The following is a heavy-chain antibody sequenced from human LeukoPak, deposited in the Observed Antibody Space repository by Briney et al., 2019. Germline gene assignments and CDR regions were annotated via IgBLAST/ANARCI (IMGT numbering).Heavy chain of an antibody. D-gene: IGHD1-26*01. V-gene: IGHV4-31*03. J-gene: IGHJ4*02. CDR1: GGSISSGRYY. CDR3: ARAKLREIDY. CDR2: IYYSGST. Sequence: SETLSLTCTVSGGSISSGRYYWSWIRQHPGKGLQWIGYIYYSGSTYYNPSLNSRLTISVDTSKNQFSLKLSSVTAADTAVYYCARAKLREIDYWGQGTLVTVSS.